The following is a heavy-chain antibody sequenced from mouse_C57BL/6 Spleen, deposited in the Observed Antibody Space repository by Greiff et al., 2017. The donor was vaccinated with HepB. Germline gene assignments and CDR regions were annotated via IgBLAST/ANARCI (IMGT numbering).Heavy chain of an antibody. D-gene: IGHD1-1*01. J-gene: IGHJ4*01. CDR3: AKDYYGSSRGAMDY. Sequence: VKLMESGPGLVQPSQSLSITCTVPGFSLTSYGVHWVRQSPGKGLEWLGVIWRGGSTDYNAAFMSRLSITKDNSKSQVFFKMNSLQADDTAIYYCAKDYYGSSRGAMDYWGQGTSVTVSS. CDR1: GFSLTSYG. V-gene: IGHV2-5*01. CDR2: IWRGGST.